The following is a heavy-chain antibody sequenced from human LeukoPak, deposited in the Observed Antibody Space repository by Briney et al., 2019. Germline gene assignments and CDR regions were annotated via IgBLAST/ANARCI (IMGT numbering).Heavy chain of an antibody. J-gene: IGHJ4*02. CDR2: IYHGGNT. CDR3: ASFRWSGSYYAYFDY. V-gene: IGHV4-38-2*01. Sequence: SETLSLTCAVSGYSISNGFHWGWIRQPPGKGLEWIGSIYHGGNTYYNSALKSRVTTSIDTSMNQFSLKLTSVTAADTGVYYCASFRWSGSYYAYFDYWGQGTLVTVSS. CDR1: GYSISNGFH. D-gene: IGHD1-26*01.